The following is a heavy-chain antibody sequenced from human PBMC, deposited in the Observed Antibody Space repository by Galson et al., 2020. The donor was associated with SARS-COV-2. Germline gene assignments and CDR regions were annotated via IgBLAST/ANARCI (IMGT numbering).Heavy chain of an antibody. J-gene: IGHJ3*02. D-gene: IGHD3-22*01. V-gene: IGHV4-31*03. CDR3: ARAPGTRKMIVVVIDAFDI. CDR2: IYYSGST. Sequence: ETSETLSLTCTVSGGSISSGGYYWSWIRQHPGKGLEWIGYIYYSGSTYYNPSLKSRVTISVDTSKNQFSLKLSSVTAADTAVYYCARAPGTRKMIVVVIDAFDIWGQGTMVTVSS. CDR1: GGSISSGGYY.